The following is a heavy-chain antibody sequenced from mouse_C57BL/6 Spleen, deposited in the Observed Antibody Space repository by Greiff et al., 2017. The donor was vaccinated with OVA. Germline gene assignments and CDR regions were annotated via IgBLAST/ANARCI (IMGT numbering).Heavy chain of an antibody. Sequence: QVQLKQPGAELVKPGASVKMSCKASGYTFTSYWITWVKQRRGQGLEWIGDIYPGSGSTNYNEKFKSKATLTVDTSSSTAYMQLSSLTSEDSAVYYCARSGGNYEDAMDYWGQGTSVTVSS. CDR1: GYTFTSYW. CDR2: IYPGSGST. CDR3: ARSGGNYEDAMDY. J-gene: IGHJ4*01. V-gene: IGHV1-55*01. D-gene: IGHD2-1*01.